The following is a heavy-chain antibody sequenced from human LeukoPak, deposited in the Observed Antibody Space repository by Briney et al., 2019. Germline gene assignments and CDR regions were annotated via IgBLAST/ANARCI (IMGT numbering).Heavy chain of an antibody. CDR2: ISFDASNK. V-gene: IGHV3-30*18. D-gene: IGHD3-9*01. J-gene: IGHJ4*02. Sequence: GGSLRLSCAASGFTFSSYGMHWVRLAPGKGLEWVAVISFDASNKYYADSVKGRFTISRDNSKNTLYLQMNSLRAEDTAVYYCAKKRERYFEREGLDYSGQGTLVTVSS. CDR1: GFTFSSYG. CDR3: AKKRERYFEREGLDY.